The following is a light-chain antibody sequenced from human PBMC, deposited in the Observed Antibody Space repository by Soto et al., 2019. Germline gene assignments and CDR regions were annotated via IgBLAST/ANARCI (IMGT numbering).Light chain of an antibody. CDR2: KAS. J-gene: IGKJ1*01. CDR3: QQYNSYPWM. CDR1: QSISSW. V-gene: IGKV1-5*03. Sequence: DIQMTQSPSTLSASVGDRVTITCRASQSISSWLAWYQHKPGKAPNLLIYKASSLESGVPSRFSGSGSGTEFTLTISSLQPDDSATYYCQQYNSYPWMFGQGTKVEIK.